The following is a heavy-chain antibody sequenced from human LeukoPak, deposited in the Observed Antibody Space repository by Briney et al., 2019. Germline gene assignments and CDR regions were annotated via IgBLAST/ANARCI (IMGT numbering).Heavy chain of an antibody. CDR2: INPSGGST. D-gene: IGHD2-2*01. CDR1: GYTFTSYY. CDR3: AVPEFPYRYCSSTSCNGPSGAGVTGDYYYYMDV. J-gene: IGHJ6*03. Sequence: GASVKVSCKASGYTFTSYYMHWVRQAPGQGLEWMGIINPSGGSTSYAQKFQGRVTMTRDMSTSTVYMELSSLRSEDTAVYYCAVPEFPYRYCSSTSCNGPSGAGVTGDYYYYMDVWGKGTTVTVSS. V-gene: IGHV1-46*01.